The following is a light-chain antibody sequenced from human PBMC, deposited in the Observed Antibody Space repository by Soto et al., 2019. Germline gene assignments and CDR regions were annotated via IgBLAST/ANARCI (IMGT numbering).Light chain of an antibody. CDR1: QGINNY. CDR2: AAS. Sequence: DIQMTQSPSSLSASVGDRVTITCRAIQGINNYLAWYQQKPGNVPKLMINAASTLQSGVPSRIRGSGSGTDFTFTISSLQPEDVATYYCQKYTTAPHTFRQRTKVEIK. V-gene: IGKV1-27*01. J-gene: IGKJ1*01. CDR3: QKYTTAPHT.